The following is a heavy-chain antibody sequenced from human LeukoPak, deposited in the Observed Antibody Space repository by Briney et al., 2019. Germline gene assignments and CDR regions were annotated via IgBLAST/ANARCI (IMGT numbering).Heavy chain of an antibody. D-gene: IGHD1-26*01. CDR1: GFTFSGSA. Sequence: PGGSLKLSCAASGFTFSGSAMHWVRQASGKGLEWVGRIRSKANSYATAYAASVKGRFTISRDDSKNTAYLQMNSLKTEDTAVYYCTRESGVESYYYYYTDVWGKGTTVTVSS. CDR3: TRESGVESYYYYYTDV. J-gene: IGHJ6*03. V-gene: IGHV3-73*01. CDR2: IRSKANSYAT.